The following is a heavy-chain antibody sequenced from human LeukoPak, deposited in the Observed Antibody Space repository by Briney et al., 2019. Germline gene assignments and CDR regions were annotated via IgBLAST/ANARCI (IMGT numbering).Heavy chain of an antibody. V-gene: IGHV3-53*05. D-gene: IGHD2-21*01. CDR3: AKEGHNYMDV. J-gene: IGHJ6*03. CDR2: INWNGGST. Sequence: GGSLRLSCAASGFTVSSNYMSWGRQAPGKGLEWVSGINWNGGSTGYADSVKGRFTISRDKSKKTLYMQMNSLRAEATAVYYCAKEGHNYMDVWGKGTTVTVSS. CDR1: GFTVSSNY.